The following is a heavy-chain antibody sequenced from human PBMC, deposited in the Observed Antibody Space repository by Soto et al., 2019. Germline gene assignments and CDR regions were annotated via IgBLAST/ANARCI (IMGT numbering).Heavy chain of an antibody. CDR2: ISYDGSNK. CDR3: ASSLQSGSSWYAADY. D-gene: IGHD6-13*01. CDR1: GFTFSSYA. V-gene: IGHV3-30-3*01. Sequence: GGSLRLSCAASGFTFSSYAMHWVRQAPGKGLEWVAVISYDGSNKYYADSVKGRFTISRDNSKNTLYLQMNSLRAEDTAVYYCASSLQSGSSWYAADYWGQGTLVTVSS. J-gene: IGHJ4*02.